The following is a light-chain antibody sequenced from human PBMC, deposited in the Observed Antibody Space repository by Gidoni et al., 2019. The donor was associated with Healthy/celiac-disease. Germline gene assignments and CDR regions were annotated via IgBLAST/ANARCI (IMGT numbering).Light chain of an antibody. J-gene: IGKJ4*01. Sequence: DIQMTQSPSSLSASVGDRVTITCRASQSISSYLNWYQQKPGKAPKLLIYAASSLQSGVPSRFSGSGSGTDFTLTISSRQPEDFATYYCQQSYSTPQATFGGGTKVEIK. CDR2: AAS. V-gene: IGKV1-39*01. CDR1: QSISSY. CDR3: QQSYSTPQAT.